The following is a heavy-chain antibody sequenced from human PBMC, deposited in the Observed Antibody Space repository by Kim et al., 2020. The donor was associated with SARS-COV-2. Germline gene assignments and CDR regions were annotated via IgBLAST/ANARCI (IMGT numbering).Heavy chain of an antibody. Sequence: DYAAPVKGRFTISRDDSKITLYLQMNSQKTEDTAVYYCTTDEQGLASFDYWGQGTLVTVSS. D-gene: IGHD6-19*01. CDR3: TTDEQGLASFDY. J-gene: IGHJ4*02. V-gene: IGHV3-15*01.